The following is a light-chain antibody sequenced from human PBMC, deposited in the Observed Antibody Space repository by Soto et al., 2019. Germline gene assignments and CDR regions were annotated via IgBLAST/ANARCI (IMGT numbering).Light chain of an antibody. V-gene: IGKV3-11*01. Sequence: EIVLTQSPATLSLSPGERATLSCRASQSVTKSLAWYQQKPGQAARLLIFATSHRATDIPTRFSGSGSETDFTLTISSLEPEDFAVYYCQQRSDWPPSLTFGGGTKVEIK. J-gene: IGKJ4*01. CDR2: ATS. CDR1: QSVTKS. CDR3: QQRSDWPPSLT.